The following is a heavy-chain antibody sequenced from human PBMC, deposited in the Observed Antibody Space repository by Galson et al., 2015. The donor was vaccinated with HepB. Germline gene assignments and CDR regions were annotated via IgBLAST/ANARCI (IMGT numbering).Heavy chain of an antibody. D-gene: IGHD4-17*01. CDR1: GFTFSSYG. Sequence: SCAASGFTFSSYGMHWVRQAPGQGLEWMGRIIPTLGIADYAQKFQGRVTITADKSTSTAYMELSSLRSEDTAVYYCARALGTTVTAWFDPWGQGTLVTVSS. V-gene: IGHV1-69*04. J-gene: IGHJ5*02. CDR3: ARALGTTVTAWFDP. CDR2: IIPTLGIA.